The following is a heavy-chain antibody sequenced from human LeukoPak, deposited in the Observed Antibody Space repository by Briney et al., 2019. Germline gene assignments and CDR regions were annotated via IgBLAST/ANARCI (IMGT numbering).Heavy chain of an antibody. Sequence: PGGSLRLSCAPSGFTFSAYTMNWVRQAPGKGLEWLSYIDRSGRTKYYADSVKGRFSISRDNAKNSLSLQMSSLRVEDTAVYFCARGSVLCRGGSCSPNYFDYWGQGTLLTVSS. J-gene: IGHJ4*02. D-gene: IGHD2-15*01. CDR2: IDRSGRTK. CDR3: ARGSVLCRGGSCSPNYFDY. CDR1: GFTFSAYT. V-gene: IGHV3-48*04.